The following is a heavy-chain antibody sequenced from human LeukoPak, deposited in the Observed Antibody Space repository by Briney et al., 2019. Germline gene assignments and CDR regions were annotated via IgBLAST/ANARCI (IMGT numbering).Heavy chain of an antibody. CDR2: INPNSGGT. V-gene: IGHV1-2*02. CDR1: GYTFTAYY. D-gene: IGHD3-10*01. J-gene: IGHJ4*02. CDR3: ARDHSYYDSGSYSNVDY. Sequence: ASVKVSCKASGYTFTAYYIHWVRQAPGQGLEWMGWINPNSGGTNYAQKFQGRVTMTRDTSSSTAYMELSRLRSDDTAVYYCARDHSYYDSGSYSNVDYWGQGTLVTISS.